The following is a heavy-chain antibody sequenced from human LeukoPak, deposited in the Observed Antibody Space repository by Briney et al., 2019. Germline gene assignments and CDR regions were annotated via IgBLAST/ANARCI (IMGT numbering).Heavy chain of an antibody. CDR1: GGSISTYY. CDR2: IHYRGST. Sequence: SETLSLTCTVSGGSISTYYWSWLRQPPGKGLEWIGYIHYRGSTNYNPSLKSRVTISVDMSKNQFSLKLTSVTAADTAVYYCARDRGDTATIDYWGRGTLVTVSS. CDR3: ARDRGDTATIDY. D-gene: IGHD5-18*01. J-gene: IGHJ4*02. V-gene: IGHV4-59*12.